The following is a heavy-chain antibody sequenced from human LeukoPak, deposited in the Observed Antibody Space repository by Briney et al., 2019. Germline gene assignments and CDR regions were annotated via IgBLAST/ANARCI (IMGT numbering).Heavy chain of an antibody. J-gene: IGHJ4*02. CDR2: INPNSGGT. CDR1: GGTFSSYA. D-gene: IGHD4-17*01. CDR3: ARDRDYGDYEYYFDY. Sequence: ASVKVSCKASGGTFSSYAISWVRQAPGQGLEWMGWINPNSGGTNYAQKFQGRVTMTRDTSISTAYMELSRLRSDDTAVYYCARDRDYGDYEYYFDYWGQGTLVTVSS. V-gene: IGHV1-2*02.